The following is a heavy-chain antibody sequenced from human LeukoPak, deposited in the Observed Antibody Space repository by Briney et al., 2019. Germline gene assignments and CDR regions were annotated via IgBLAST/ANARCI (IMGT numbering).Heavy chain of an antibody. CDR2: INPNSGGT. J-gene: IGHJ5*02. Sequence: ASVKVSCKASGGTFSSYAISWVRRAPGQGLEWLGRINPNSGGTSSAQKFQGRVTMTRDTSITTAYMELSSLRFDDTAVYYCARAMDDYGKNWFDPWGQGTLVTVSS. CDR3: ARAMDDYGKNWFDP. D-gene: IGHD4-17*01. CDR1: GGTFSSYA. V-gene: IGHV1-2*06.